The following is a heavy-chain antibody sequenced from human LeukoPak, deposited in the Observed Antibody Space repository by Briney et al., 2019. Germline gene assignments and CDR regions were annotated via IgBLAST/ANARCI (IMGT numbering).Heavy chain of an antibody. CDR3: ARVTVRYFDWLPRSHNWFDP. D-gene: IGHD3-9*01. V-gene: IGHV3-7*01. CDR2: IKPDGSEK. Sequence: PGGSLRLSCAASGFTFSNYWMTWVRQAPGKGLEWVANIKPDGSEKYYVDSVKGRFTISRDSAKKSLYLQMNSLRAEDTAVYYCARVTVRYFDWLPRSHNWFDPWGQGTLVTVSS. J-gene: IGHJ5*02. CDR1: GFTFSNYW.